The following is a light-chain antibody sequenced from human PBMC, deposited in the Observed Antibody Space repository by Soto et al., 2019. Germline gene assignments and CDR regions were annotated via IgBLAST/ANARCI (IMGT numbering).Light chain of an antibody. J-gene: IGLJ2*01. CDR3: TSYTTRRTVI. V-gene: IGLV2-14*01. CDR1: SSDVSAYNY. CDR2: EVR. Sequence: QSALTQSASVSGSAGQSMTISCTGTSSDVSAYNYVSWYQHHPGKAPKLIIYEVRDRPSGVSNRISGYKSVNTASLTISGLQAEDEADYYCTSYTTRRTVIFGGGTQLTVL.